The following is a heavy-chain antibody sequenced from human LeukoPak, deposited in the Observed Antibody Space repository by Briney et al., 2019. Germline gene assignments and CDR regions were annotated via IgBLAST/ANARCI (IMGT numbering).Heavy chain of an antibody. J-gene: IGHJ4*02. D-gene: IGHD1-26*01. CDR2: ISGSGAST. CDR3: AKDVGKWESLHFFDY. Sequence: GGSLRLSCLTSGFTFSTNAMSWVRQAPGKGLEWISGISGSGASTYYADSVTGRFTISRDNSRDTLYLQMNSLRGDDTAVYYCAKDVGKWESLHFFDYWGQGTLVTVSS. CDR1: GFTFSTNA. V-gene: IGHV3-23*01.